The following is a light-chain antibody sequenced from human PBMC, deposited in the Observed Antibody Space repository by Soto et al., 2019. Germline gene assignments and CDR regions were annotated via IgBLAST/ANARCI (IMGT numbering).Light chain of an antibody. V-gene: IGKV3-15*01. CDR1: QSVSSN. J-gene: IGKJ1*01. CDR2: GAS. Sequence: EIVMTQSPVTLSVSPGERVTLSCRASQSVSSNLAWYQQKPGQAPRLLISGASTRATGIPARFSGSGSGTEFTLTISSLQSEDFAVYYCQQYNDWPPWTFGQGTKVEIK. CDR3: QQYNDWPPWT.